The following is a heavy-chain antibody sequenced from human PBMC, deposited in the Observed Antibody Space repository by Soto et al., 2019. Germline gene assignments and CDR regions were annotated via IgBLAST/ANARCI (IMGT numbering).Heavy chain of an antibody. V-gene: IGHV5-10-1*01. D-gene: IGHD3-22*01. CDR3: ARTSYYDSSGYPYPPSY. CDR2: IDPSDSYT. J-gene: IGHJ4*02. Sequence: GESLKISCKGSGYSFTSYWISWVRQMPGKGLEWMGRIDPSDSYTNYSPSFQGHVTISADKSISTAYLQWSSLKASDTAMYYCARTSYYDSSGYPYPPSYWGQGTLVTVSS. CDR1: GYSFTSYW.